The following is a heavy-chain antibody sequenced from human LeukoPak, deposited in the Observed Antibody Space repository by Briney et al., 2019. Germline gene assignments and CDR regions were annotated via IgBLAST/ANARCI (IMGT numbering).Heavy chain of an antibody. CDR1: GYTFTGYY. CDR2: INPNSGGT. Sequence: ASVKVSCKASGYTFTGYYMHWVRQAPGQGLEWMGRINPNSGGTNYAQKFQGRVTMTRDESTSTAYMELSSLRSEDTAVYYCARGLRPHGGRLYFDYWGQGTLVTVSS. D-gene: IGHD4-17*01. J-gene: IGHJ4*02. V-gene: IGHV1-2*06. CDR3: ARGLRPHGGRLYFDY.